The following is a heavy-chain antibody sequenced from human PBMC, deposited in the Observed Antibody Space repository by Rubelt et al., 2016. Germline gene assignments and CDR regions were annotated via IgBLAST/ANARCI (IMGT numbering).Heavy chain of an antibody. CDR2: IRSKTYGGTT. CDR1: A. Sequence: AMSWFRQAPGKELEWVGFIRSKTYGGTTEYAASVKGRFTISRDDSKGIAYLQMNSLKTEDTAVYYCTRDSDYYYGMDVWGQGTTVTVSS. J-gene: IGHJ6*02. CDR3: TRDSDYYYGMDV. V-gene: IGHV3-49*03.